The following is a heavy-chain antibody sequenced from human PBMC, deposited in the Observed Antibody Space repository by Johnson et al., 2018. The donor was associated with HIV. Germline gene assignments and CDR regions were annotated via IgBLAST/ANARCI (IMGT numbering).Heavy chain of an antibody. Sequence: VQLVESGGGLVKPGGSLRLSCAASGFTFSDYYMSWIRQAPGKGLEWVAVISYDGSNKYYADSVKGRFTISRDNAKNSLYLQMNNLRAEDTALYYCAKDTAMVQGVIITSAFDIWGQGTMVTVSS. V-gene: IGHV3-30*18. CDR1: GFTFSDYY. D-gene: IGHD3-10*01. CDR3: AKDTAMVQGVIITSAFDI. CDR2: ISYDGSNK. J-gene: IGHJ3*02.